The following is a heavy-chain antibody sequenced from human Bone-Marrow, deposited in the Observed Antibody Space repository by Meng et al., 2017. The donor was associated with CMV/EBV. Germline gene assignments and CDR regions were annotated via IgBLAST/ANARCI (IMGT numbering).Heavy chain of an antibody. CDR1: GFTFGDYA. CDR3: TRVRYGMDV. V-gene: IGHV3-49*04. D-gene: IGHD1-1*01. J-gene: IGHJ6*02. Sequence: GESLKISCTASGFTFGDYAMSWVRQAPGKGLEWVGFIRSKAYGGTTEYAASVKGRFTISRDDSKSIAYLQMNSLKTEDTAVYYCTRVRYGMDVWGQGTTVTGSS. CDR2: IRSKAYGGTT.